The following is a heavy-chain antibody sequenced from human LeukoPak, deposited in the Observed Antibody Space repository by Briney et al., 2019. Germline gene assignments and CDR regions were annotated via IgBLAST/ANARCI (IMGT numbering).Heavy chain of an antibody. CDR2: INHSGST. CDR3: ARQSRDSFGPFDY. CDR1: GGSFSGYY. D-gene: IGHD5-18*01. Sequence: SETLFLTCAVYGGSFSGYYWSWIREPPGKGLEWIGEINHSGSTNYNPSLKSRVTISVDTSKNQFSLKLSSVTAADTAVYYCARQSRDSFGPFDYWGQGTLVTVSS. J-gene: IGHJ4*02. V-gene: IGHV4-34*01.